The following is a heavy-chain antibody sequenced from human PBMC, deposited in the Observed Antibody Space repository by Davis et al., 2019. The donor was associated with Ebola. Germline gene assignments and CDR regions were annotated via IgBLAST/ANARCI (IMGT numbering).Heavy chain of an antibody. CDR1: GFTFSSYS. CDR3: ARRNWFDP. Sequence: GESLKISCAASGFTFSSYSMNWVRQAPGKGLEWVSSITVTSNYTYYADSVKGRFTISRDNAKNSLYLQMNSLRAEDTAVYYCARRNWFDPRGQGTLVTASS. CDR2: ITVTSNYT. V-gene: IGHV3-21*01. J-gene: IGHJ5*02.